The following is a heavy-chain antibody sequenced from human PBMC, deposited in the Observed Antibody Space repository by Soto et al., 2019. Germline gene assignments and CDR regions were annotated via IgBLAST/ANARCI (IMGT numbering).Heavy chain of an antibody. CDR1: GFTVSNNH. V-gene: IGHV3-53*01. D-gene: IGHD3-16*01. Sequence: VQLVESGGGLIQPGGSLRLSCAASGFTVSNNHMTWVRQAAGKGLELVSFVHGGGRTSYADSVKGRFTISRDNSKNTLYLQMGSLRAEDTAIYYCAGRLTTAASLDYWGRGTLVTVSS. CDR2: VHGGGRT. J-gene: IGHJ4*02. CDR3: AGRLTTAASLDY.